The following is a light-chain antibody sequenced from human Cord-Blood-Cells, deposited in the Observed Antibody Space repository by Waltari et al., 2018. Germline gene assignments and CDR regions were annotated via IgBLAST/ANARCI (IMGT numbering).Light chain of an antibody. CDR1: QSVSSSY. Sequence: ELVLTQSPGTLSLSPGARATLSCRAGQSVSSSYLAWYQHKPGQAPRRLIYGASSRDTGIPDRFSGSGSETDFTLAISRLEREGIAVDYCRQCGMSAPWTVGQGTKVEIK. J-gene: IGKJ1*01. CDR3: RQCGMSAPWT. CDR2: GAS. V-gene: IGKV3-20*01.